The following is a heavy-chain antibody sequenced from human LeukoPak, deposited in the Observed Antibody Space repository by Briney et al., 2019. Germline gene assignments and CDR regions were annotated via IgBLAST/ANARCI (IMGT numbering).Heavy chain of an antibody. CDR2: IVVGSGNT. CDR1: GFTFTSSA. Sequence: SVKVSCKASGFTFTSSAMQWVRQARGQRLEWIGWIVVGSGNTNYAQKFQERVTITRDMSTSTACMELSSLRSEDTAVYYCAANYGDYVRYYYMDVWGKGTTVTVSS. CDR3: AANYGDYVRYYYMDV. D-gene: IGHD4-17*01. V-gene: IGHV1-58*02. J-gene: IGHJ6*03.